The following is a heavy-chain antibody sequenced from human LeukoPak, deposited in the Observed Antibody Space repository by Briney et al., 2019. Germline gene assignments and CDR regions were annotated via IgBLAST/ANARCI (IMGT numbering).Heavy chain of an antibody. D-gene: IGHD6-13*01. CDR1: GFALSTIW. CDR3: ARAAAAGTCDY. V-gene: IGHV3-7*04. J-gene: IGHJ4*02. Sequence: GGSLRLSCAASGFALSTIWMSWVRQAPGKGLEWVANINQDGSEEYYVESVKGRFTISRDNGKNSLYLQMSSLRAEDTAVYYCARAAAAGTCDYWGQGTLVTVSS. CDR2: INQDGSEE.